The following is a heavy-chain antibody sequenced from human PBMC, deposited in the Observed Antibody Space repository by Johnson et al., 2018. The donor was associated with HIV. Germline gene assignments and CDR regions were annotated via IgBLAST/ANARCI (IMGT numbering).Heavy chain of an antibody. J-gene: IGHJ3*02. CDR3: AKGNGDYRSDAFDI. D-gene: IGHD4-17*01. Sequence: QEKLVESGGGVVQPGRSLRLSCAASGFTFSSYAMHWVRQPPGKGLEWVAVISYGGNKQYYVDSVEGRFTISRDNSKDTLYLQMNNLTIEDTAVYSCAKGNGDYRSDAFDIWGQGTMVTVSS. CDR2: ISYGGNKQ. CDR1: GFTFSSYA. V-gene: IGHV3-30-3*01.